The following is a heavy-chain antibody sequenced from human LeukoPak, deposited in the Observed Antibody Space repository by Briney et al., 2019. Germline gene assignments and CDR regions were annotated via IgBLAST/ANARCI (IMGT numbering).Heavy chain of an antibody. D-gene: IGHD6-19*01. J-gene: IGHJ4*02. CDR2: ISYDGSNK. CDR1: GFTFSSYG. Sequence: GGSLRLSCAASGFTFSSYGMHWVRQAPGKGLEWVAVISYDGSNKYYADSVKGRFTISRDNSKSTLYLQMNGLRAEDTAVYYCAKYTSGWSTDYWGQGTLVTVSS. V-gene: IGHV3-30*18. CDR3: AKYTSGWSTDY.